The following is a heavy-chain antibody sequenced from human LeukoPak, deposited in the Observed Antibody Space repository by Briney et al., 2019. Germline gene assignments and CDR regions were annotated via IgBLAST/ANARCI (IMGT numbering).Heavy chain of an antibody. CDR3: ARGMLTIF. D-gene: IGHD4/OR15-4a*01. CDR2: ISRSGSIT. CDR1: GFALGSFE. V-gene: IGHV3-48*03. J-gene: IGHJ4*02. Sequence: GGSLRLSWAPFGFALGSFEVSWVRQAPGKGLEWISYISRSGSITNYADSVKGRFTISRDDERNSLSLKMSGLSVDDSAVYFCARGMLTIFWGQGTRVAVSS.